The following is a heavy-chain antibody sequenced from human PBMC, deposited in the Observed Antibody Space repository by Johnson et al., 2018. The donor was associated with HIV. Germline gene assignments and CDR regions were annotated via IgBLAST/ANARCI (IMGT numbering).Heavy chain of an antibody. CDR2: ISGSGGST. CDR1: GFTVSSTY. CDR3: ARDLLYGETAFDI. D-gene: IGHD4-17*01. Sequence: VQLVESGGGLVQPGGSLRLSCAASGFTVSSTYMSWVRQAPGKGLEWVSAISGSGGSTYYADSVKGRFTISRDNSKNTLYLQMNSLRAEDTAGYYCARDLLYGETAFDIWGQGTMVTVSS. V-gene: IGHV3-23*04. J-gene: IGHJ3*02.